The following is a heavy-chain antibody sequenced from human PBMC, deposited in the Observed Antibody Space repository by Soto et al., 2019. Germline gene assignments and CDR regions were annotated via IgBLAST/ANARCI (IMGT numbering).Heavy chain of an antibody. J-gene: IGHJ4*02. CDR3: GHRQSSGYFDY. V-gene: IGHV2-5*02. CDR2: IYWDDDK. CDR1: GFSLSTSGVG. Sequence: QITLKESGPTLVKPTQTLTLTCTFSGFSLSTSGVGVGWIRQPPGKALEWLALIYWDDDKRYSPSLKSRLTITKDTSRNQGILTMTNVDPVDTATYYCGHRQSSGYFDYWGQGTLVTVSS. D-gene: IGHD6-6*01.